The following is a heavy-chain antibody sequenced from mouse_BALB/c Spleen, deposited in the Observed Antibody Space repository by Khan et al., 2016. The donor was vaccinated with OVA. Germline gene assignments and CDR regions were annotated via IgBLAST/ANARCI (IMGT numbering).Heavy chain of an antibody. CDR3: ARAGVYDGYYAWFAY. V-gene: IGHV1-7*01. J-gene: IGHJ3*01. D-gene: IGHD2-3*01. CDR2: INPSTGYT. Sequence: QVQLQQSGAELAKPGASVKMSCKASGYTFTSYWMHWVKQGPGQGLEWIGYINPSTGYTDYNQKFKDKAKLTEDKSSSTAYMQLSSLTSEDSAVYYCARAGVYDGYYAWFAYWGQGTLVTVSA. CDR1: GYTFTSYW.